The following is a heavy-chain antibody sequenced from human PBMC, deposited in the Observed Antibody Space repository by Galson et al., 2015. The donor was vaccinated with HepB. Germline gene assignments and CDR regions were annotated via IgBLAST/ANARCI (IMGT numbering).Heavy chain of an antibody. J-gene: IGHJ6*02. D-gene: IGHD2-2*01. CDR1: GFTFSSYS. V-gene: IGHV3-48*02. CDR3: ARDRCRSSTSWSILGGARGGVICYYYYGMDV. CDR2: ISSSSSTI. Sequence: SLRLSCAASGFTFSSYSMNWVRQAPGKGLEWVSYISSSSSTIYYADSVKGRFTISRDNAKNSLYLQMNSLRDEDTAVYYCARDRCRSSTSWSILGGARGGVICYYYYGMDVWGQGTTVTVSS.